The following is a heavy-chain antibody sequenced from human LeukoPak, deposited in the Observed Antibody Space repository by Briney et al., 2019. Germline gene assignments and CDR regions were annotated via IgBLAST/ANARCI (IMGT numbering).Heavy chain of an antibody. D-gene: IGHD3-16*01. J-gene: IGHJ4*02. CDR2: INPNSGGT. CDR1: GYTFTGYY. Sequence: GASVKVSCKASGYTFTGYYMHWVRQAPGKGLEWMGWINPNSGGTNYAQKFQGRVTMTRDTSNNTAYMELSRLRSDDTAVYYCAKTPPVSPYYFDYWGQGTLVTVSS. CDR3: AKTPPVSPYYFDY. V-gene: IGHV1-2*02.